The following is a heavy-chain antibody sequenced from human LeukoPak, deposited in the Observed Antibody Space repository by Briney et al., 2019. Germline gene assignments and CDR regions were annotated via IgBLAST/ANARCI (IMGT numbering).Heavy chain of an antibody. V-gene: IGHV3-64*01. CDR1: GFTFSSYA. CDR2: ISSNGGST. Sequence: GGSLRLSCAASGFTFSSYAMHWVRQAPGKGLEYVSAISSNGGSTYYANSVKGRFTISRDNSKNTLYLQMGSLRAEDMAEYYCARDGPGIQLWPYFDYWGQGTLATVSS. D-gene: IGHD5-18*01. CDR3: ARDGPGIQLWPYFDY. J-gene: IGHJ4*02.